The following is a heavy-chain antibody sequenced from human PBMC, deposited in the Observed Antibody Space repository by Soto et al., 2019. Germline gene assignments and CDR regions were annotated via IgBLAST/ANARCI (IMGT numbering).Heavy chain of an antibody. CDR1: GFTFNTYP. Sequence: GGTLRLTCATSGFTFNTYPMTWVRQAPGKGLEWVSSISSTAGRTSSYADSVKGRFAISRDFSDNTVYLQMNNLRVDDTAVYFCAKGVLSFHYGMEVWGQGTTVTVSS. V-gene: IGHV3-23*01. CDR3: AKGVLSFHYGMEV. J-gene: IGHJ6*02. D-gene: IGHD3-10*01. CDR2: ISSTAGRTS.